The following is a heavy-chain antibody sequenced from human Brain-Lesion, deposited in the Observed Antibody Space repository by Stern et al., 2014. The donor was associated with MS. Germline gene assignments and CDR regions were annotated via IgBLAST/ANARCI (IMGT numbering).Heavy chain of an antibody. D-gene: IGHD2-15*01. CDR3: AGEEDIRYCSGGSCTGNWFDP. CDR2: IYYSGNT. CDR1: GGSVSSTSYA. V-gene: IGHV4-39*01. Sequence: QLQLQESGPGLVKPSETLSLTCTVAGGSVSSTSYAWAWIRQPPGKGLEWIGTIYYSGNTYYSPSLKSRLTISLDTSKHQFSLQLRSVTAADTAVYYCAGEEDIRYCSGGSCTGNWFDPRGQGTLVTVSS. J-gene: IGHJ5*02.